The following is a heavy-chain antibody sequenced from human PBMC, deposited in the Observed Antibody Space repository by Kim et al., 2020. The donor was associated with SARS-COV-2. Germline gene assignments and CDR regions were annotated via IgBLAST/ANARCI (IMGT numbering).Heavy chain of an antibody. J-gene: IGHJ4*02. CDR3: ARAHLSGQAVADD. D-gene: IGHD6-19*01. V-gene: IGHV1-2*02. Sequence: YAQKFQGRVTMTRDTSISTAYMELSRLGSDDTAVYYCARAHLSGQAVADDWGQGTLVTVSS.